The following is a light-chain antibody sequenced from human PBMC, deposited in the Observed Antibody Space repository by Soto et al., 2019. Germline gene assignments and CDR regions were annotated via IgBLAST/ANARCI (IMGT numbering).Light chain of an antibody. CDR1: QSISNNY. CDR2: DAS. J-gene: IGKJ1*01. V-gene: IGKV3-20*01. Sequence: EIVLTQSPGTLSVSPGERATLSCRASQSISNNYLAWYEQKPGQAPRLLIYDASSRATGIPDRFSGSGSGTDFTLTISRREPEDFAVYYCQQYGDSRTFGQGTRVEI. CDR3: QQYGDSRT.